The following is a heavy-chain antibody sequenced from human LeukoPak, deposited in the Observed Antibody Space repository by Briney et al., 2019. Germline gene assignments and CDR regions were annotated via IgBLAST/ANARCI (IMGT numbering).Heavy chain of an antibody. Sequence: SETLSLTCTVSGGSISSYYWSWIRQPPGKGLEWIGYIYYSGSTNYNPSLKSRVTISVDTSKNQFSLKLSSVTAADTAVYYCARDNWRGREEDIAAYCGGDCYSGFDPWGQGTRVTVSS. CDR2: IYYSGST. CDR1: GGSISSYY. D-gene: IGHD2-21*02. CDR3: ARDNWRGREEDIAAYCGGDCYSGFDP. J-gene: IGHJ5*02. V-gene: IGHV4-59*01.